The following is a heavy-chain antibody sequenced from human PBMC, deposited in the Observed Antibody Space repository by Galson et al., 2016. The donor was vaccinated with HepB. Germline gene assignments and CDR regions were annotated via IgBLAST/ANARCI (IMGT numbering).Heavy chain of an antibody. CDR2: IYSGDRT. D-gene: IGHD1-26*01. Sequence: SLRLSCAASGFTVSSNYMTWVRQAPGKGLEWVSSIYSGDRTYYADSVKGRFTISSHNSKNTLYLQMNSLRTGDTAVYYCVRSAYSGSYFDYWGQGTLVTVSS. V-gene: IGHV3-53*04. CDR1: GFTVSSNY. CDR3: VRSAYSGSYFDY. J-gene: IGHJ4*02.